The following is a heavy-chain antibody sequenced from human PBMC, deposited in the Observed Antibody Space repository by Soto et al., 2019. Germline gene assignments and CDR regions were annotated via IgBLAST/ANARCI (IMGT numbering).Heavy chain of an antibody. J-gene: IGHJ6*02. CDR3: ARGPYRGGMDV. Sequence: DLEWIGYIYHSGSTYYNPSLKSRVTISVDRSKNQFSLKLSSVTAADTAVYYCARGPYRGGMDVWGQGTTVTVSS. D-gene: IGHD2-2*02. V-gene: IGHV4-30-2*01. CDR2: IYHSGST.